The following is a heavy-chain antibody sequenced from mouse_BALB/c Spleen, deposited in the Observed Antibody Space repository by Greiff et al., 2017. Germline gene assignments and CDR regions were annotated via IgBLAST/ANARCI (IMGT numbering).Heavy chain of an antibody. J-gene: IGHJ3*01. D-gene: IGHD2-4*01. CDR1: GFTFSNYW. Sequence: LQESGGGLVQPGGSMKLSCVASGFTFSNYWMNWVRQSPEKGLEWVAEIRLKSNNYATHYAESVKGRFTISRDDSKSSVYLQMNNLRAEDTGIYYCTRSTMITPFAYWGQGTLVTVSA. CDR2: IRLKSNNYAT. V-gene: IGHV6-6*02. CDR3: TRSTMITPFAY.